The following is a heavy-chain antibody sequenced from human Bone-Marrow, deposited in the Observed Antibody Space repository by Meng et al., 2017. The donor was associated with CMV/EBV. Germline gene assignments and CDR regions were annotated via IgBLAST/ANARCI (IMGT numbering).Heavy chain of an antibody. CDR2: INSDGSST. CDR3: ARGRRSGYYSSWFDP. V-gene: IGHV3-74*01. CDR1: GFTFSSYS. Sequence: GGSLRLSCAASGFTFSSYSMHWVRQAPGKGLVWVSRINSDGSSTSYADSVKGRFTISRDNAKNTLYLQMNSLRAEDTAVYYCARGRRSGYYSSWFDPWGQGTLVTVSS. J-gene: IGHJ5*02. D-gene: IGHD3-3*01.